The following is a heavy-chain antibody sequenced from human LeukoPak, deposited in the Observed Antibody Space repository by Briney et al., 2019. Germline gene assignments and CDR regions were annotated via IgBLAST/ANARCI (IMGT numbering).Heavy chain of an antibody. D-gene: IGHD6-19*01. Sequence: GGSLRLPCVASGFTFGSYSMNWVRQAPGKGLEWVSYISSSSSTMYYADSVKGRFTISRDNAKNSLYLQMNSLRAEDTAVYYCAREARQNSGWTFDPWGQGTLVIVSS. CDR2: ISSSSSTM. CDR3: AREARQNSGWTFDP. CDR1: GFTFGSYS. J-gene: IGHJ5*02. V-gene: IGHV3-48*01.